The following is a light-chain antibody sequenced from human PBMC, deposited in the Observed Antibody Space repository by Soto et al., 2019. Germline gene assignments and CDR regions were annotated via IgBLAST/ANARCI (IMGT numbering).Light chain of an antibody. CDR1: SSDVGAYNY. Sequence: QSALTQPASVSGSPGQSITISCTGTSSDVGAYNYVSWYQVHPSKAPTLIISEVSNRPSGVSSRFSGSKSTNTASLTISGLRPEDEAEYYCSSYTRSSTQVFGTGTKVTVL. J-gene: IGLJ1*01. CDR2: EVS. CDR3: SSYTRSSTQV. V-gene: IGLV2-14*01.